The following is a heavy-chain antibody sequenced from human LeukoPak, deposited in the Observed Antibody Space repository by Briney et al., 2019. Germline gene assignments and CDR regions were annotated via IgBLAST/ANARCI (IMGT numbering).Heavy chain of an antibody. CDR1: GYTFTSHA. Sequence: GASVKVSCKASGYTFTSHAISWVRQAPGQGLEWMGGIIPIFGTANYAQKFQGRVTITADESTSTAYMELSSLRSEDTAAYYCARALHELDCGGDCSPLDYWGQGTLVTVSS. CDR3: ARALHELDCGGDCSPLDY. J-gene: IGHJ4*02. V-gene: IGHV1-69*13. D-gene: IGHD2-21*02. CDR2: IIPIFGTA.